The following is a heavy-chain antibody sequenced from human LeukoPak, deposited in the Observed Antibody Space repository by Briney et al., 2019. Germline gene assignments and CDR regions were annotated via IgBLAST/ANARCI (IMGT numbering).Heavy chain of an antibody. D-gene: IGHD6-19*01. Sequence: QPGGSLRLSCAASGFTFSSYGMHWVRQAPGKGLEWVAFIRYDGSNKYYADSVKGRFTISRDNSKNTLYLQMNSLRAEDTAVYYCAKDQGQWLVLPVPFDYWGQGTLVTVSS. CDR1: GFTFSSYG. V-gene: IGHV3-30*02. CDR3: AKDQGQWLVLPVPFDY. J-gene: IGHJ4*02. CDR2: IRYDGSNK.